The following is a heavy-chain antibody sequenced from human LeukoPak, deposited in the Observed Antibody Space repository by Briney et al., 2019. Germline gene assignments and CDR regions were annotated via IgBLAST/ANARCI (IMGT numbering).Heavy chain of an antibody. Sequence: GRSLRLSCAASGFTFSSYGVHWVRQAPGKGLEWVAVISYDGTNKYYADSVKGRFTISRDNSKNTLYLQMNSLRAEDTAVYHCAKDPGIWFGEPYFDYWGQGTLVTVSS. J-gene: IGHJ4*02. CDR1: GFTFSSYG. D-gene: IGHD3-10*01. CDR3: AKDPGIWFGEPYFDY. V-gene: IGHV3-30*18. CDR2: ISYDGTNK.